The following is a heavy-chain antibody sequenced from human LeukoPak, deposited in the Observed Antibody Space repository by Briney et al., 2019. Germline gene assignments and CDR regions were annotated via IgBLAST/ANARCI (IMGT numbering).Heavy chain of an antibody. D-gene: IGHD2-15*01. J-gene: IGHJ4*02. Sequence: GGPLRLSCAASGFSFSTNWMHWVRQTPGKRLEWVAELNEDGTVKYYVDSVKGRFTISRDNAKNSLYLQLNSLRVEDTGVYFCANVPRSTVSYWGRGTLVTVSS. V-gene: IGHV3-7*01. CDR1: GFSFSTNW. CDR2: LNEDGTVK. CDR3: ANVPRSTVSY.